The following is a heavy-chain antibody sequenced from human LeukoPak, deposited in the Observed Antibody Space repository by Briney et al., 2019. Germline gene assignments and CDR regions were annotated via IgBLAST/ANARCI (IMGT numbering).Heavy chain of an antibody. D-gene: IGHD3-22*01. CDR1: GFTFSTYW. CDR3: TRDLSGHYSIDY. V-gene: IGHV3-74*01. Sequence: SGGSLRLSCAASGFTFSTYWMHWVRQAPGKGLVWVSRISSDGSITGYADSVKGRFTISRDNSKNTLYLQVNSLRPEDTAVYYCTRDLSGHYSIDYWGQGTLVTVSS. CDR2: ISSDGSIT. J-gene: IGHJ4*02.